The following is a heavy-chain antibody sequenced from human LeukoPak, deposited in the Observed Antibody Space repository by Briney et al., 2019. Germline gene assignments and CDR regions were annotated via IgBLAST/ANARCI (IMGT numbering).Heavy chain of an antibody. CDR1: GFTFSNYG. D-gene: IGHD1-14*01. CDR3: ARANHYYFDS. V-gene: IGHV3-33*01. Sequence: GRSLRLSCVASGFTFSNYGMNWVRQAPGRGLQWVAIMWSDGNNKYSSDSLKGRFTISRDDSKNTLYLHRTSLEIEDTAVYYCARANHYYFDSWGQGTLVTVSS. CDR2: MWSDGNNK. J-gene: IGHJ4*02.